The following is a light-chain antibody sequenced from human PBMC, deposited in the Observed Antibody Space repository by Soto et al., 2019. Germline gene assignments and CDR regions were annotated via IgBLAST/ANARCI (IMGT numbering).Light chain of an antibody. CDR3: QQNKDWPGT. V-gene: IGKV1-39*01. Sequence: DIQMTQSRSSLSASIGDRVTITCRAGQTIGSHLNWYQQKPGKAPKLLIYAESTLQSGVPSRLSGSGSGTEFNLTISRLQSEDFGVYYCQQNKDWPGTFGQGTKVDI. CDR1: QTIGSH. J-gene: IGKJ1*01. CDR2: AES.